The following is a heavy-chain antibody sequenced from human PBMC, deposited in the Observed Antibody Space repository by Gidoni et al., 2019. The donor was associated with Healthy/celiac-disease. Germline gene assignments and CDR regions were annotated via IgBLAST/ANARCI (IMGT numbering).Heavy chain of an antibody. J-gene: IGHJ5*02. D-gene: IGHD3-16*01. CDR3: ARDVGTSIMITFGGGFDP. V-gene: IGHV6-1*01. Sequence: QVQLQQSGPGLVKPSQTLSLTCAISWDRVPRNRAAWNWIRQSPSRGLEWLGRTYYRSKWYNDYAVSVKSRITINPDTSKNQFSLQLNSVTPEDTAVYYCARDVGTSIMITFGGGFDPWGQGTLVTVSS. CDR1: WDRVPRNRAA. CDR2: TYYRSKWYN.